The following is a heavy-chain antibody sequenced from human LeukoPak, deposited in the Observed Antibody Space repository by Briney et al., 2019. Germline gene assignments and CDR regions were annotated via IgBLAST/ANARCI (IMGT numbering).Heavy chain of an antibody. V-gene: IGHV3-33*01. Sequence: PGRSLRLSCAASGFTFSSYGMHWVRQAPGKGLEWVAVIWYDGSNKYYADSVKGRFTISRDNSKNTLYLQMSSLRAEDTAVYYCAREGLQWLVQYYFDYWGQGTLVTVSS. J-gene: IGHJ4*02. D-gene: IGHD6-19*01. CDR1: GFTFSSYG. CDR3: AREGLQWLVQYYFDY. CDR2: IWYDGSNK.